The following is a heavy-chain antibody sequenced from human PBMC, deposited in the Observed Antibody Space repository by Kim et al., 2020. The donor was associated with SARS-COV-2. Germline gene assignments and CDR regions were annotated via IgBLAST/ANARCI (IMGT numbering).Heavy chain of an antibody. Sequence: KSRVTISVDTSKNQFSLKLSSVTAADTAVYYCAREKIVVVVAATYDAFDIWGQGTMVTVSS. V-gene: IGHV4-30-2*04. J-gene: IGHJ3*02. CDR3: AREKIVVVVAATYDAFDI. D-gene: IGHD2-15*01.